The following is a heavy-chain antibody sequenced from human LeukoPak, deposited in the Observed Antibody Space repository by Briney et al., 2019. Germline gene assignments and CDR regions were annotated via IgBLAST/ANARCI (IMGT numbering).Heavy chain of an antibody. Sequence: SETLSLTCAVYGGSFSGYYWSWIRQPPGKGLEWIGEINHSGSTNYNPSLKSRVTISVDTSKNQFSLKLSSVTAADTAVYYCAREGGDGYYYYYYMDVWGKGTTVTVSS. CDR3: AREGGDGYYYYYYMDV. CDR1: GGSFSGYY. J-gene: IGHJ6*03. CDR2: INHSGST. V-gene: IGHV4-34*01. D-gene: IGHD2-21*02.